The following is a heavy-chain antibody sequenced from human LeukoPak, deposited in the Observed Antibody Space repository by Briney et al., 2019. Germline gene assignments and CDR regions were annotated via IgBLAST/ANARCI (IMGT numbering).Heavy chain of an antibody. D-gene: IGHD5-12*01. CDR1: GYTFTSYD. J-gene: IGHJ4*02. V-gene: IGHV1-8*01. CDR2: MNPDSGNT. Sequence: ASVKVSCKASGYTFTSYDINWVRQATGQGLEWMGWMNPDSGNTGYAQKFQGRVTITADESTSTAYMELSSLRSEDTAVYYCALISGGDFDYWGQGTLVTVSS. CDR3: ALISGGDFDY.